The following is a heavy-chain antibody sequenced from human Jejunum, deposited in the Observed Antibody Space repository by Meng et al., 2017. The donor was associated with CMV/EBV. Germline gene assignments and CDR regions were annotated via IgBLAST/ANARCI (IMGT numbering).Heavy chain of an antibody. CDR3: VRTGCSSSSCYDY. CDR2: INAGNGNT. CDR1: GYSFTTYA. V-gene: IGHV1-3*01. D-gene: IGHD2-2*01. J-gene: IGHJ4*02. Sequence: QVQLLQSGAEVKKPGASVKVSCKASGYSFTTYAMHWVRQAPGQRLEWMGWINAGNGNTKYSEKFQSRVTITRDTAASTAYMELSSLRSEDTAVYYCVRTGCSSSSCYDYWGQGTLVTVSS.